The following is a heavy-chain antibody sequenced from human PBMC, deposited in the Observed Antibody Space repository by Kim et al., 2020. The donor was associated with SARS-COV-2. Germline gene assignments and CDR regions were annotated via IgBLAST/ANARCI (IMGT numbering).Heavy chain of an antibody. CDR2: IYYTGSA. Sequence: SETLSLTCTVSGGSISGYYWTWIRQPPGKGLEWIGYIYYTGSANYNPSLKSRVTISVDTSKNQFSLKLSSVTAADTAVYYCARVRVYRGDDFPPPYNMD. J-gene: IGHJ6*03. CDR1: GGSISGYY. CDR3: ARVRVYRGDDFPPPYNMD. D-gene: IGHD5-12*01. V-gene: IGHV4-59*08.